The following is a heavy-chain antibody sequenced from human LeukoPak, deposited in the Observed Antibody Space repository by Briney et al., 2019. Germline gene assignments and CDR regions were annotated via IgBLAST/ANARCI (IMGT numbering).Heavy chain of an antibody. CDR1: GGSISFYY. J-gene: IGHJ4*02. D-gene: IGHD2-15*01. V-gene: IGHV4-59*01. CDR3: ARDSGCSGGSCYSTFDY. Sequence: PSETLSLTCTVSGGSISFYYWSWIRQPPGKGLEWIGYIYYSGSTNYNPSLKSRVTISVDTSKNQFSLKLSSVTAADTAVYYCARDSGCSGGSCYSTFDYWGQGTLVTVSS. CDR2: IYYSGST.